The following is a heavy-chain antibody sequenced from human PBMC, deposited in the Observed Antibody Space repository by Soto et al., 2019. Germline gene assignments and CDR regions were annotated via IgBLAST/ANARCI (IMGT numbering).Heavy chain of an antibody. D-gene: IGHD6-13*01. CDR1: GFTFSSYA. CDR2: ISGSGGST. V-gene: IGHV3-23*01. Sequence: EVQLLESGGGLVQPGGSLRLSCAASGFTFSSYAMSWVRQAPGKGLEWVSAISGSGGSTYYADSVKGRFTISRDNSKNTLYLQMNSLRAEDTAVYYCAKVGAAYSSSWYNYDYWGQGTLVTVSS. CDR3: AKVGAAYSSSWYNYDY. J-gene: IGHJ4*02.